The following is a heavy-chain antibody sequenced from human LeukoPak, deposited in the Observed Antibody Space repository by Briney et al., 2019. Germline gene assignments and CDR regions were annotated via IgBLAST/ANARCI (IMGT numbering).Heavy chain of an antibody. D-gene: IGHD3-9*01. Sequence: PSETLSLTCTVSGGSISSYYWSWIRQPPGKGLEWIGYIYYSGSTNYNPSLKSRVTISVDTSKNQFSPKLSSVTAADTAVYYCARVYYDILTGYPNDAFDIWGQGTMVTVSS. CDR1: GGSISSYY. CDR2: IYYSGST. V-gene: IGHV4-59*01. J-gene: IGHJ3*02. CDR3: ARVYYDILTGYPNDAFDI.